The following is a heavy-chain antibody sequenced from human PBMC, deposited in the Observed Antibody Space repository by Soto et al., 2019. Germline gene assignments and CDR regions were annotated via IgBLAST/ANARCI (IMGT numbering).Heavy chain of an antibody. D-gene: IGHD4-17*01. CDR2: ISAYNGNT. CDR1: GYTFTSYG. J-gene: IGHJ4*02. CDR3: ARGGVRYDSGAARGDY. V-gene: IGHV1-18*01. Sequence: QVQLVQSGAEVKKPGASVKVSCKASGYTFTSYGISWVRQAPGQGLEWMGWISAYNGNTNYAQKLQGRVTMTTDTSTRTAYMELRSRRSDDTAVDYCARGGVRYDSGAARGDYWGQGTLGTVSS.